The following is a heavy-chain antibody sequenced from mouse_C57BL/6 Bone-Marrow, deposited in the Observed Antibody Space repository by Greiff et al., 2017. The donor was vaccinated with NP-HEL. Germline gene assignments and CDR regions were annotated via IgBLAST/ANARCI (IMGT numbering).Heavy chain of an antibody. D-gene: IGHD1-1*01. V-gene: IGHV3-6*01. J-gene: IGHJ1*03. CDR1: GYSITSGYY. Sequence: EVKLVESGPGLVKPSQSLSLPCSVTGYSITSGYYWNWIRQFPGNKLEWMGYIRYDGSTNYNPSLKNRISITRDTSKNQFFLKLNSVTTEDTATYYCARRVYYGSSYWYFDVWGTGTTVTVSS. CDR2: IRYDGST. CDR3: ARRVYYGSSYWYFDV.